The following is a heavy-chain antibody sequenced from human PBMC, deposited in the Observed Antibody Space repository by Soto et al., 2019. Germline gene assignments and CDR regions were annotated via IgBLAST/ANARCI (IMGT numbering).Heavy chain of an antibody. D-gene: IGHD4-17*01. Sequence: QAHLVQSGPEVKKPGASVKVSCKGSGYIFTSYGIAWVRQAPGQGLEWMGWISAHNGNTEYAQKFQGGVTVTRDTSTSTAYLELRSLRSDDTALYYCARGRYGDYWGKGALVTVSS. CDR3: ARGRYGDY. J-gene: IGHJ4*02. CDR2: ISAHNGNT. V-gene: IGHV1-18*01. CDR1: GYIFTSYG.